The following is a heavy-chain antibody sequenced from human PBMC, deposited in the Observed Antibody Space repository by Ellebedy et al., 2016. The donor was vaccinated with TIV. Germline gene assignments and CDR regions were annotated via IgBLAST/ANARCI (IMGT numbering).Heavy chain of an antibody. CDR2: ISYDGSNK. CDR3: ARDLFTPLWFGDFDY. Sequence: GESLKISCAASGFTFSSYGMHWVRQAPGKGLEWVAVISYDGSNKYYADSVKGRFTISRDNSKNTLYLQMNSLRAEDTAVYYCARDLFTPLWFGDFDYWGQGTLVTVSS. V-gene: IGHV3-30*03. CDR1: GFTFSSYG. J-gene: IGHJ4*02. D-gene: IGHD3-10*01.